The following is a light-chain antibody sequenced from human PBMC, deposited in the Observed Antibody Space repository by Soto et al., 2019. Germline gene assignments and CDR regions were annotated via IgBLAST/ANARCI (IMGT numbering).Light chain of an antibody. CDR2: SNN. CDR3: AAWDDSLVGV. Sequence: QSVLTQPPSASGTPGQRVTISCSGRRSNIGSNYVYWYQQLPGTAPKLLIYSNNQRPSGVLDRFSGSKSGTSASLAISGLRSEDEADYYCAAWDDSLVGVFGGGTKLTVL. J-gene: IGLJ2*01. CDR1: RSNIGSNY. V-gene: IGLV1-47*02.